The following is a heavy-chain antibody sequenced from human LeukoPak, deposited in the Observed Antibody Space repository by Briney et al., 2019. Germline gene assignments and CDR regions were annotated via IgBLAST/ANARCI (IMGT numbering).Heavy chain of an antibody. CDR3: ARDESGYDFAY. CDR1: GYTFTCYY. V-gene: IGHV1-2*06. CDR2: INPNSGGT. J-gene: IGHJ4*02. D-gene: IGHD5-12*01. Sequence: ASVKVSCKASGYTFTCYYMHWVRQAPGQGLEWMGRINPNSGGTNYAQKFQGRVTMTRDTSISTAYMELSRLRSDDTAVYYCARDESGYDFAYWSQGTLVTVSS.